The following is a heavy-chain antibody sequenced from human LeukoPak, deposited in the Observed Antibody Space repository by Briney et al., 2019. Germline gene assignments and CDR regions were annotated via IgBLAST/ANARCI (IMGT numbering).Heavy chain of an antibody. V-gene: IGHV4-34*01. D-gene: IGHD5-18*01. J-gene: IGHJ5*02. CDR1: GGSFSGYY. Sequence: SETLSLTCAVYGGSFSGYYWSWIRQPPGKGLEWIGEINHSGSTNYNPSLKSRVTISVDPSKNQFSLKLSSVTAADTAVYYCARGYSYGSNWFDPWGQGTLATVSS. CDR3: ARGYSYGSNWFDP. CDR2: INHSGST.